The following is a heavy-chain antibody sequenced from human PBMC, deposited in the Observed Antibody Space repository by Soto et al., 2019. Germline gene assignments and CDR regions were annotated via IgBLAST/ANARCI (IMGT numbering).Heavy chain of an antibody. CDR3: ATWPSSHWFDY. V-gene: IGHV5-51*01. Sequence: PGESLKISCKGSGHIFSTYSIGWVRQMPGKGLEWIGNIHSGDSNARYSPSFQGQVTISVDKSINTAYLQWSSVKASDTALYHCATWPSSHWFDYWGQGTLVTVSS. CDR1: GHIFSTYS. J-gene: IGHJ4*02. CDR2: IHSGDSNA. D-gene: IGHD2-2*01.